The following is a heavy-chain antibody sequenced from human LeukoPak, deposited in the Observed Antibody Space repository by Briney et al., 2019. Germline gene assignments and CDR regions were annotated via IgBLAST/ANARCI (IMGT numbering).Heavy chain of an antibody. J-gene: IGHJ4*02. Sequence: SETLSLSCSVSGGSISTYYWSWIRQPAGKGLEWIGRIYTTGGTNYNPSLKSRVTMSVDTSRNQFSLKLRSVTAADTAVYYCARHGDDWGSGYFDYWGQGTLVTVSS. D-gene: IGHD7-27*01. CDR2: IYTTGGT. V-gene: IGHV4-4*07. CDR1: GGSISTYY. CDR3: ARHGDDWGSGYFDY.